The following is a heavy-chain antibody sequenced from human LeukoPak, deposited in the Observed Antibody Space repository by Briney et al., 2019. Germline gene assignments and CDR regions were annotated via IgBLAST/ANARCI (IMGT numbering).Heavy chain of an antibody. CDR3: ATSWNALRDY. CDR1: GGTFSSYA. V-gene: IGHV1-69*01. J-gene: IGHJ4*02. CDR2: IIPIFGTA. Sequence: SVKVSCKASGGTFSSYAISWVRQAPGQGLEWMGGIIPIFGTANYAQRFQGRVTITADESTSTAYMELSSLRSEDTAVYCCATSWNALRDYWGQGTLVTVSS. D-gene: IGHD1-1*01.